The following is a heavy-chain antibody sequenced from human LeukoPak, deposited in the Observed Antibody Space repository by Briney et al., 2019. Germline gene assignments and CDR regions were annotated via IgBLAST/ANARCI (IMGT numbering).Heavy chain of an antibody. D-gene: IGHD3-10*01. CDR3: ARGLKSRYYGSGRPYGMDV. V-gene: IGHV4-34*01. Sequence: PSETLSLTCAVYGGSFSGYYWSWIRQPPGKGLEWIGEINHSGSTNYNPSLKSRVTISVDTSKNQFSLKLSSVTAADTAVYYCARGLKSRYYGSGRPYGMDVWGQGTTVTVSS. J-gene: IGHJ6*02. CDR2: INHSGST. CDR1: GGSFSGYY.